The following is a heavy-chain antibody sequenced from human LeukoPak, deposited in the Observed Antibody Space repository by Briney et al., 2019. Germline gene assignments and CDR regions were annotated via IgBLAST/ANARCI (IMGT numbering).Heavy chain of an antibody. CDR2: IYRDGNT. Sequence: GGSLRLSCAASGFTFSDYYMSWIRQAPGRGLEWVSVIYRDGNTYYADSVKGRFTISRDISKNTLYLQMTSLKAEDTAVYCCASLPTPFIALDYWGQGTLVTVSS. D-gene: IGHD3-16*02. V-gene: IGHV3-66*01. J-gene: IGHJ4*02. CDR1: GFTFSDYY. CDR3: ASLPTPFIALDY.